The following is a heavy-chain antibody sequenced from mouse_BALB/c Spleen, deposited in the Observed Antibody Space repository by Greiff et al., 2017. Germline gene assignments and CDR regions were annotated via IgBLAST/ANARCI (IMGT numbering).Heavy chain of an antibody. CDR3: ARFSYGYDVRYAMDY. CDR1: GFTFSSFG. V-gene: IGHV5-17*02. D-gene: IGHD2-2*01. Sequence: EVQLVESGGGLVQPGGSRKLSCAASGFTFSSFGMHWVRQAPEKGLEWVAYISSGSSTIYYADTVKGRFTISRDNPKNTLFLQMTSLRSEDTAMYYCARFSYGYDVRYAMDYWGQGTSVTVSS. J-gene: IGHJ4*01. CDR2: ISSGSSTI.